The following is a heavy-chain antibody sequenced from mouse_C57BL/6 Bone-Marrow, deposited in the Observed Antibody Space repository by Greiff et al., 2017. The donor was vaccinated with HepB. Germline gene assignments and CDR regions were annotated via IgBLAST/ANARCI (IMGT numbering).Heavy chain of an antibody. J-gene: IGHJ1*03. CDR2: INPNNGGT. Sequence: VQLQQSGPELVKPGASVKIPCKASGYTFTDYNMDWVKQSHGKSLEWIGDINPNNGGTIYNQKFKGKATLTVDKSSSTAYLELRSLTSEDTAVYYCARRCGSTPWFDVWGTGTTVTVSS. CDR3: ARRCGSTPWFDV. D-gene: IGHD1-1*01. CDR1: GYTFTDYN. V-gene: IGHV1-18*01.